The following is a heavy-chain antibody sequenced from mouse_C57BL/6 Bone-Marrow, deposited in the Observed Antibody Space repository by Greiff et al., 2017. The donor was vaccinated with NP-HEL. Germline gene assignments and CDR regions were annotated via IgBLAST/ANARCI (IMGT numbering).Heavy chain of an antibody. Sequence: EVQLQQSGAELVRPGASVKLSCTASGFNIKDDYMHWVKQRPEQGLEWIGWIDPENGDTEYASKFQGKATITADTSSNTASLPLSSLTSEDPAVSYCTTVICGPSVDVWGTGTTVTASS. CDR3: TTVICGPSVDV. CDR1: GFNIKDDY. J-gene: IGHJ1*03. V-gene: IGHV14-4*01. CDR2: IDPENGDT.